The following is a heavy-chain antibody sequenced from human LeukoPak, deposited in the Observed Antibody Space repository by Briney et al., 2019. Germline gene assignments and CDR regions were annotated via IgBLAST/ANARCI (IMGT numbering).Heavy chain of an antibody. CDR1: GFTFSRFW. D-gene: IGHD3-3*01. Sequence: PGGSLRLSCSASGFTFSRFWMSWVRQAPGKGLEYVALIKQGGSEIYHMDSVKGRFTISRDDATNSLYLQMNSLRVEDTALYYCARDRESESESEDDYWGQGTLVTLSS. J-gene: IGHJ4*02. CDR2: IKQGGSEI. CDR3: ARDRESESESEDDY. V-gene: IGHV3-7*01.